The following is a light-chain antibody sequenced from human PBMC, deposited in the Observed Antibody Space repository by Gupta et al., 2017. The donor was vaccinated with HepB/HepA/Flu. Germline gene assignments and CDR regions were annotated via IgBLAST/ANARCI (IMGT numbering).Light chain of an antibody. CDR3: SSFTSTGILVV. V-gene: IGLV2-14*01. J-gene: IGLJ2*01. CDR1: SGDVGGYDS. CDR2: DVS. Sequence: QSALTQPASVSGSPVQSITVSCTGSSGDVGGYDSVSWYRQHPGKAPQLLIYDVSNRPSGISNRFSGSKSGNTASLTISGLQAEDEADYYCSSFTSTGILVVFGGGTKLTVL.